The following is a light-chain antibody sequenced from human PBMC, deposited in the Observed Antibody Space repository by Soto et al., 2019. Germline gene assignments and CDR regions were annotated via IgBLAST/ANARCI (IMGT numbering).Light chain of an antibody. V-gene: IGKV3-15*01. Sequence: EIEMTQSPATMSVSPGERVTLSCRASQSVSSNLAWYQQRFGQAPRLLIYGASVRATGIPARFSGSGSGTEFTLTISNVQSEDFAVYYCQQYNNSPPRTFGQGPRWIS. CDR2: GAS. CDR1: QSVSSN. J-gene: IGKJ1*01. CDR3: QQYNNSPPRT.